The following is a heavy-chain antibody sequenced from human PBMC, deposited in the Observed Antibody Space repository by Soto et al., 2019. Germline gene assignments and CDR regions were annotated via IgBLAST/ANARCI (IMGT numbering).Heavy chain of an antibody. V-gene: IGHV3-21*01. CDR1: GFTFSSYS. J-gene: IGHJ4*02. Sequence: ESGGGLVKPGGSLRLSCAASGFTFSSYSMNWVRQAPGKGLEWVSSISSSSSYIYYADSVKGRFTISRDNAKNSLYLQMNSLRAEDTAVYYCAREGSWEPYYFDYWGQGTLVTVSS. CDR3: AREGSWEPYYFDY. D-gene: IGHD1-26*01. CDR2: ISSSSSYI.